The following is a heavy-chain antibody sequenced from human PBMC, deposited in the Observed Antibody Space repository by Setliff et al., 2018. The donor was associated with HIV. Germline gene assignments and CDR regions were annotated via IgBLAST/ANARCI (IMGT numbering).Heavy chain of an antibody. CDR1: RGSISRYY. J-gene: IGHJ3*02. Sequence: PSETLSLTCTVSRGSISRYYWSWIRQPPGKGLEWIGYIYYTGTTKYNPSLKSRVTMSVDTSKNQLSLKLSPPTAADTAVYYCARDRPPSTVDMLGAFDRWGQGTMVTVSS. D-gene: IGHD4-17*01. CDR3: ARDRPPSTVDMLGAFDR. V-gene: IGHV4-59*01. CDR2: IYYTGTT.